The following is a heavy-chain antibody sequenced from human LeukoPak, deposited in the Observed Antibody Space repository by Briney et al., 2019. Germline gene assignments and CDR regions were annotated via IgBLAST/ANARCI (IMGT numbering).Heavy chain of an antibody. D-gene: IGHD6-13*01. CDR2: FDPEDGET. J-gene: IGHJ4*02. Sequence: ASVKVSCKVSGYTLTELSMHWVRPAPGKGLEWMGGFDPEDGETIYAQKFQGRVTMTEDTSTDTAYMELSSLRSEDTAVYYCATGYSSSFPLDYWGQGTLVTVSS. CDR3: ATGYSSSFPLDY. V-gene: IGHV1-24*01. CDR1: GYTLTELS.